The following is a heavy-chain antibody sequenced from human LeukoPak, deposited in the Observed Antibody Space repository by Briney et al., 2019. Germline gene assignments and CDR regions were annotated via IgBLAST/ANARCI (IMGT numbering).Heavy chain of an antibody. D-gene: IGHD1-26*01. J-gene: IGHJ4*02. CDR3: SELRGGLDY. Sequence: GGSLRLSCAASGFTFSSYAMHWVRQAPGKGLEWVAVISYDGSNKYYADSVKGRFTNSRDNSKNTLYLQMNSLRAEDTAVYYCSELRGGLDYWGQGTLVTVSS. CDR1: GFTFSSYA. CDR2: ISYDGSNK. V-gene: IGHV3-30-3*01.